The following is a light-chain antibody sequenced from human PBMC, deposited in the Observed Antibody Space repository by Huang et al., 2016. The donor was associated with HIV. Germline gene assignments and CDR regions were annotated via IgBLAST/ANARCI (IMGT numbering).Light chain of an antibody. V-gene: IGKV1-8*01. CDR3: QQYYSYRT. CDR1: QDINNF. Sequence: AIRMTQSPSSLSASTGDRVNITCRASQDINNFLAWYQPKPGKAPNLLFYAASILETGVPSRFSGSGSGTEFNLSISCLQSEDFATYYCQQYYSYRTFGQGTQVEIK. CDR2: AAS. J-gene: IGKJ1*01.